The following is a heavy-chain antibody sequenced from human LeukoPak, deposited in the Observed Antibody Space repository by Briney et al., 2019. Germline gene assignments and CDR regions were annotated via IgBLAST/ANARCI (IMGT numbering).Heavy chain of an antibody. D-gene: IGHD2-15*01. CDR3: AHSDCTGVSCFFDF. CDR1: GFSLSTGGVG. Sequence: SGPTLVNPTQTLTLTCTFSGFSLSTGGVGVGWVRQPPGKALEWVGIIYWDDDKRYSPSLKSRLTFTRDTSKNQVVLTMTTVDPVDTATYYCAHSDCTGVSCFFDFWGQGTLVTVSS. J-gene: IGHJ4*02. V-gene: IGHV2-5*02. CDR2: IYWDDDK.